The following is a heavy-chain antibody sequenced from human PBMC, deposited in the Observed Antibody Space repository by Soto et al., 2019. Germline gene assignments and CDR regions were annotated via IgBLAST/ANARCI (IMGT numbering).Heavy chain of an antibody. Sequence: EVQLLESGGGLVQPGGSLRLSCAASGFTFSSYAMSWVRQAPEKGLEWVSAISGSGGSTYYADSVKGRFTISRDNSKNTLYLQMNSLRAEDTAVYYCAKDLQQQLVRSEYLQHWGQGTLVTVSS. V-gene: IGHV3-23*01. CDR3: AKDLQQQLVRSEYLQH. J-gene: IGHJ1*01. D-gene: IGHD6-13*01. CDR2: ISGSGGST. CDR1: GFTFSSYA.